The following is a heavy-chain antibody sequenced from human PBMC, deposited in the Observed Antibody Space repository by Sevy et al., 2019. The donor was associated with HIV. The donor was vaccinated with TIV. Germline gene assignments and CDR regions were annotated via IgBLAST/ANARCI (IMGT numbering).Heavy chain of an antibody. D-gene: IGHD2-15*01. V-gene: IGHV3-23*01. CDR1: GFTFSSYA. Sequence: GGSLRLSCAASGFTFSSYAMSWVRQAPGKGLEWVSGISERGGSTDYADSVKGRFTISRDNSKNTLYLQMNSLRAEDAAIYYCAKEMWYAMGFGYWGQGTLVTVSS. CDR2: ISERGGST. J-gene: IGHJ4*02. CDR3: AKEMWYAMGFGY.